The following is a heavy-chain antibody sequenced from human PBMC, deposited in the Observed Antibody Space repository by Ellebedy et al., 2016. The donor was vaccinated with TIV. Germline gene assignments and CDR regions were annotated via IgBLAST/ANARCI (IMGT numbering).Heavy chain of an antibody. CDR2: ISSDSRNI. D-gene: IGHD5-12*01. V-gene: IGHV3-30*04. J-gene: IGHJ4*02. Sequence: GGSLRLSCAASGFTLSDHYMHWVRQAPGMGLEWVALISSDSRNIQYADSVKGRFTISRDNSKNTVYLQMNSLRVEETAMYYCARGLGPGDYLIQYWGQGTVVTVSS. CDR3: ARGLGPGDYLIQY. CDR1: GFTLSDHY.